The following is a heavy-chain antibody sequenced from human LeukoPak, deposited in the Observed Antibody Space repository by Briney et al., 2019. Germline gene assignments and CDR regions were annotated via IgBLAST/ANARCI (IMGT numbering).Heavy chain of an antibody. V-gene: IGHV4-61*01. D-gene: IGHD6-13*01. CDR3: AREAAAGHRLDP. J-gene: IGHJ5*02. Sequence: PSETLSLTCTVSGGSVSSGSYYWSWIRQPPGKGLEWIGYIYYSGSTNYNPSLKSRVTISVDTSKNQFSLKLSSVTAADTAVYYCAREAAAGHRLDPWGQGTLVTVSS. CDR1: GGSVSSGSYY. CDR2: IYYSGST.